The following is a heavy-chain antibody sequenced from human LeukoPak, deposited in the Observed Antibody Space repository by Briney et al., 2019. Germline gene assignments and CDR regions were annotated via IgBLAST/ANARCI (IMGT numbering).Heavy chain of an antibody. D-gene: IGHD3-3*01. CDR2: ISSSSSYI. CDR1: GFTFSSYS. J-gene: IGHJ6*02. V-gene: IGHV3-21*01. CDR3: ASAERYYDFWRASYYYYGMDV. Sequence: GGSLRLSCEASGFTFSSYSMNWVRQAPGKGLEWVSSISSSSSYIYYADSVKGRFTISRDNAKNSLYLQMNSLRAEDTAVYYCASAERYYDFWRASYYYYGMDVWGQGTTVTVSS.